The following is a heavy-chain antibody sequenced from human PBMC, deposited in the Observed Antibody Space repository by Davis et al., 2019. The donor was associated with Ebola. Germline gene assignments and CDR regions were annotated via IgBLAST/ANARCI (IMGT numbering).Heavy chain of an antibody. CDR1: GSTLNNAW. CDR2: ISSSSSTI. D-gene: IGHD2-21*01. J-gene: IGHJ4*02. Sequence: GGSLRLSCVASGSTLNNAWMNWVRQAPGKGLEWVSYISSSSSTIYYADSVKGRFTISRDNAKNSLYLQMNSLRAEDTAVYYCARRGIASDYWGQGTLVTVSS. V-gene: IGHV3-48*04. CDR3: ARRGIASDY.